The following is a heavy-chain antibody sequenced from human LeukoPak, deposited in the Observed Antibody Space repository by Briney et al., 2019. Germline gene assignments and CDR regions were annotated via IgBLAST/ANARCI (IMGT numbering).Heavy chain of an antibody. J-gene: IGHJ6*02. CDR3: ARELLYYDSSGYYKPDYYYYGMDV. V-gene: IGHV1-18*01. D-gene: IGHD3-22*01. CDR2: ISAYNGNT. Sequence: ASVKVSCKASGFTFTTYGISWVRQAPGQGLEWMGWISAYNGNTNYAQKLQGRVTMTTDTPTSTAYMELRSLRSDDTAVYYCARELLYYDSSGYYKPDYYYYGMDVWGQGTTVTVSS. CDR1: GFTFTTYG.